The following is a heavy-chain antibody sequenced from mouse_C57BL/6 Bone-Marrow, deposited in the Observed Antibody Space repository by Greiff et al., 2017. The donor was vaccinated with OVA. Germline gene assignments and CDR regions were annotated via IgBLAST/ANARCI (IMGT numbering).Heavy chain of an antibody. V-gene: IGHV1-55*01. CDR2: IYPGSGST. D-gene: IGHD1-1*01. J-gene: IGHJ4*01. CDR3: VFYYYGSEDAMDY. CDR1: GYTFTSYW. Sequence: QVQLQQPGAELVKPGASVQMSCKASGYTFTSYWITWVKQRPGQGLEWIGDIYPGSGSTNYNEKFKSKATLTVDTSSSTAYMQLSSLTSEDSAVYYCVFYYYGSEDAMDYWGQGTSVTVSS.